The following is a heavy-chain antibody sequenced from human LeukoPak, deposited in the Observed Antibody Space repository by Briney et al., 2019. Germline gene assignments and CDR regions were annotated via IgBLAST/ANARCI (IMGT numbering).Heavy chain of an antibody. J-gene: IGHJ4*02. CDR1: GFTFSDYY. Sequence: PGGSLRLSCAASGFTFSDYYMSWIRQAPGKGLEWVSYISSSGSTIYYADSAKGRFTISRDNAKDSLYLQMNSLRAEDTAVYYCAREGAVAAVFDYWGQGTLVTVSS. V-gene: IGHV3-11*01. CDR2: ISSSGSTI. CDR3: AREGAVAAVFDY. D-gene: IGHD6-19*01.